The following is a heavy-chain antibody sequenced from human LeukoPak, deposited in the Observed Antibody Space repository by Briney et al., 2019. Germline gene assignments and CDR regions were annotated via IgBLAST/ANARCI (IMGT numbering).Heavy chain of an antibody. V-gene: IGHV3-33*01. D-gene: IGHD1-26*01. CDR1: GFTFSSFG. Sequence: GGSLRLSCAASGFTFSSFGMHWVRQAPGKGLEWVAVIWYDASNKYYADSVKGRFTISRDNSKNTLYLQMNSLRDDDTAVYYCVRGVGVSRCNYFDPWGQGTLVTVSS. CDR2: IWYDASNK. CDR3: VRGVGVSRCNYFDP. J-gene: IGHJ5*02.